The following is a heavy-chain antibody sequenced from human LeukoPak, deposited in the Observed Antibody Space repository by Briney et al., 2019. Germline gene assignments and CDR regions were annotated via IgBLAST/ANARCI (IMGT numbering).Heavy chain of an antibody. CDR1: GGTFSSYA. Sequence: SVKVSCKASGGTFSSYAISWVRQAPGQGLEWMGGIIPIFGTANYAQKFQGRVTITADESTSTAYMELSSLRPEDTAVYYCARDRYGSGSYELRTNWFDPWGQGTLVTVSS. V-gene: IGHV1-69*01. J-gene: IGHJ5*02. D-gene: IGHD3-10*01. CDR2: IIPIFGTA. CDR3: ARDRYGSGSYELRTNWFDP.